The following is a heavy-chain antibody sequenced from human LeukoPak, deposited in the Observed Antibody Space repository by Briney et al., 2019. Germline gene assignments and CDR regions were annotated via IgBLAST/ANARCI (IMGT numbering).Heavy chain of an antibody. J-gene: IGHJ4*02. CDR1: GVTFRSYG. D-gene: IGHD6-6*01. Sequence: PGRSLRLSCAASGVTFRSYGMHWVRQAPGKGLEWVAVISYDGSNKYYADSVKGRFTISRDNSKNTLYLQMNSLRAEDTAVYYCASLAAWSDYWGQGTLVTVS. V-gene: IGHV3-30*03. CDR2: ISYDGSNK. CDR3: ASLAAWSDY.